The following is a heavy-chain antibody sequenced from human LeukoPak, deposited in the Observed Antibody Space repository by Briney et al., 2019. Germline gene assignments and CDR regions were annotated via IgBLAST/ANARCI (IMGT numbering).Heavy chain of an antibody. D-gene: IGHD7-27*01. CDR1: GASITSHPW. Sequence: SETLSLTCTVSGASITSHPWNWVRQPPGKGLEWIGEMYNSGTSTFKPSLRSRVIMFFDESKNHFSLKLNSVTAADTAVYYCARGGNWDFDYWGQGGLVIVSS. CDR3: ARGGNWDFDY. V-gene: IGHV4-4*08. CDR2: MYNSGTS. J-gene: IGHJ4*02.